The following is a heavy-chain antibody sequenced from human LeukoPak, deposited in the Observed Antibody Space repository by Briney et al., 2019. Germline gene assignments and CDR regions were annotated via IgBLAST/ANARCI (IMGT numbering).Heavy chain of an antibody. J-gene: IGHJ6*03. CDR1: GGSISSGGYY. V-gene: IGHV4-31*03. D-gene: IGHD3-10*01. CDR3: ARGSAGFGELYYYYYYYMDV. Sequence: SQTLSLTCTVSGGSISSGGYYWSWIRQHPGKGLEWIGYIYYSGSTYYNPSLKSRVTISVDTSKNQFSLKLSSVTAADTAVYYCARGSAGFGELYYYYYYYMDVWGKGTTVTVS. CDR2: IYYSGST.